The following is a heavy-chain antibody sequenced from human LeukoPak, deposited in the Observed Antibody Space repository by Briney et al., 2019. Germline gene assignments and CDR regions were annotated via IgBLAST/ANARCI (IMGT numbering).Heavy chain of an antibody. CDR1: GYTFTSYY. D-gene: IGHD3-10*01. V-gene: IGHV1-46*01. CDR3: ARCDITMVRGVIMGSFDY. J-gene: IGHJ4*02. CDR2: INPSGGRT. Sequence: ASVKVSCKASGYTFTSYYMHWVRQAPGRGLEWMGIINPSGGRTSYAQKFQGRVTITADKSTSTAYMELSSLGSEDTAVYYCARCDITMVRGVIMGSFDYWGQGTLVTVSS.